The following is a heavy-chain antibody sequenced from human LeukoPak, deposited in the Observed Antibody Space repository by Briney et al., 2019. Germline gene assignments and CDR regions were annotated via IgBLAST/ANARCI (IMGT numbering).Heavy chain of an antibody. V-gene: IGHV3-11*01. CDR2: ISSSGSTI. CDR3: AREVVVVVAAYYWYFDL. D-gene: IGHD2-15*01. J-gene: IGHJ2*01. Sequence: GGSLRPSCAASGFTFSDYYMSWIRQAPGKGLEWVSYISSSGSTIYYADSVKGRFTISRDNAKNSLYLQMNSLRAEDTAVYYCAREVVVVVAAYYWYFDLWGRGTLVTVSS. CDR1: GFTFSDYY.